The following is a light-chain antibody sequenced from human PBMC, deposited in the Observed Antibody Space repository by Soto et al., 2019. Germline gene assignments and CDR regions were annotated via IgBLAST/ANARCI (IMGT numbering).Light chain of an antibody. CDR3: KQYNSHDDIA. CDR1: RSIASC. CDR2: DAA. V-gene: IGKV1-5*01. Sequence: IRISQSPSTISGSXGDRATIPCQPRRSIASCLAGYQQTPGTASNVVXXDAASLQSGVPSRLSGGGSGKEYTLNLSSLHPDDSATYYCKQYNSHDDIAVGRGTKVDIK. J-gene: IGKJ4*01.